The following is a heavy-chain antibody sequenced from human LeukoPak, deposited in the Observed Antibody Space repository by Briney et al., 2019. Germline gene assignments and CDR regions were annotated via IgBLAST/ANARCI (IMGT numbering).Heavy chain of an antibody. CDR3: ARDSRGIAAAGLFDY. CDR2: ISAYNGNT. Sequence: VASVKVSCKASGYTFTSYGISWVRQAPGQGLEWMGWISAYNGNTNYAQKLQGRVTMTTDTSTSTAYMELRSLRSDDTAVYYCARDSRGIAAAGLFDYWGQGTLVTVSS. J-gene: IGHJ4*02. CDR1: GYTFTSYG. D-gene: IGHD6-13*01. V-gene: IGHV1-18*01.